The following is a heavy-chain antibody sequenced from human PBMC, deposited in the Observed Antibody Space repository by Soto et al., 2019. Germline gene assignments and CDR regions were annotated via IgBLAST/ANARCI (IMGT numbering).Heavy chain of an antibody. Sequence: QVQLVQSGAEVKKPGASVKVSCKASGYAFSNYYMHWVRQAPGHGLEWMGIINPSGGTTTYTQKFQARVTLTRDTSTSPVFMELSSLRSDDTAVYYCARAGGETDYYYGMDVWGQGTTVTVSS. V-gene: IGHV1-46*01. CDR3: ARAGGETDYYYGMDV. D-gene: IGHD7-27*01. CDR1: GYAFSNYY. CDR2: INPSGGTT. J-gene: IGHJ6*02.